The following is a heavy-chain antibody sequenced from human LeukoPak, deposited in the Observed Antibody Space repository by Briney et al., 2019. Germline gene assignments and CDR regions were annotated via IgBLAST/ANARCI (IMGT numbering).Heavy chain of an antibody. CDR2: IKSDGGT. J-gene: IGHJ1*01. CDR1: GFTFSTYW. CDR3: ARAPSEIGGYYPEYFRH. Sequence: GGSLRLSCAASGFTFSTYWMHWVRQAPGKGLVWVSRIKSDGGTNYADSVRGRFTISRDNAKNTVSLQMNSLRPEDTGVYYCARAPSEIGGYYPEYFRHWGQGTLVTVSS. V-gene: IGHV3-74*01. D-gene: IGHD3-22*01.